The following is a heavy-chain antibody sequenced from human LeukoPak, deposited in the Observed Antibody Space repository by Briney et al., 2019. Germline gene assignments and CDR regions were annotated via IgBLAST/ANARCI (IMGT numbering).Heavy chain of an antibody. Sequence: GGSLRLSCAASGFTFSSYAMSWVRQAPGKGLEWLAFIRYDGSNKYYADSVKGRFTISRDNSKNTLYLQMNSLRAEDTAVYYCAKEEYSSSWYYFDYWGQGTLVTVSS. D-gene: IGHD6-13*01. CDR1: GFTFSSYA. J-gene: IGHJ4*02. V-gene: IGHV3-30*02. CDR2: IRYDGSNK. CDR3: AKEEYSSSWYYFDY.